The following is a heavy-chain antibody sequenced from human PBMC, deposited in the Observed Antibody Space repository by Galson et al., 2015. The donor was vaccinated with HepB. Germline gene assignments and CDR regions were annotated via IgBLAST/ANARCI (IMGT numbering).Heavy chain of an antibody. CDR3: TRGRPDYVWGTYRFTLSFDY. Sequence: SLRLSCAASGFTFGHYVMSWFRQAPGKGLERVGFIRSKPYGGTTEYAASVKGRFTISRDDYKSIAYLHMNSLKTADTAVYYCTRGRPDYVWGTYRFTLSFDYWGQGTLVTVSS. V-gene: IGHV3-49*03. J-gene: IGHJ4*02. CDR2: IRSKPYGGTT. D-gene: IGHD3-16*02. CDR1: GFTFGHYV.